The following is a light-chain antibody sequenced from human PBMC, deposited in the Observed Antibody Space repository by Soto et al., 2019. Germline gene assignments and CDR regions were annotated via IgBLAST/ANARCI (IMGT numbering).Light chain of an antibody. Sequence: QSPSSLSASVXXSVTITXXAXEDIRSWLGWYQQKPGEAPKLLIFAASSLQSGVPSRFSGSGFGTHFTLTITDLQPEDFATYYCQQANNFPPWTFGQGTKVEVK. J-gene: IGKJ1*01. CDR2: AAS. CDR1: EDIRSW. V-gene: IGKV1-12*01. CDR3: QQANNFPPWT.